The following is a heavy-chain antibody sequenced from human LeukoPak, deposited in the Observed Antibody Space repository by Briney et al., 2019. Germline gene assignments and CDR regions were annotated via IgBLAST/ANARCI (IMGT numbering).Heavy chain of an antibody. V-gene: IGHV1-69*13. CDR1: GGTFSSYA. CDR3: ARDSLGEMYGGRPIEGYYFDY. J-gene: IGHJ4*02. CDR2: IIPIFGTA. D-gene: IGHD3-16*01. Sequence: ASVKVSCKASGGTFSSYAISWVRQAPGQGLEWMGGIIPIFGTANYAQKFQGRVTITADESTSTAYMELSRLRSEDTAVYYCARDSLGEMYGGRPIEGYYFDYWGQGTLVTVSS.